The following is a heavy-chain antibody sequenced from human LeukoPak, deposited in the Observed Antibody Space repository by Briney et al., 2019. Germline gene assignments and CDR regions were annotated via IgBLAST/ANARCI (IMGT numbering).Heavy chain of an antibody. Sequence: ASVTVSCKASGYTFTSYYMHWVRQAPGQGLEWMGIINPSGGSTSYAQKFQGRVTINRDSSTRTVYMELSSLRSEDTAVYYCARDLSIAVAGSPNYYYGMDVWGQGTTVTVSS. CDR1: GYTFTSYY. CDR3: ARDLSIAVAGSPNYYYGMDV. V-gene: IGHV1-46*01. CDR2: INPSGGST. D-gene: IGHD6-19*01. J-gene: IGHJ6*02.